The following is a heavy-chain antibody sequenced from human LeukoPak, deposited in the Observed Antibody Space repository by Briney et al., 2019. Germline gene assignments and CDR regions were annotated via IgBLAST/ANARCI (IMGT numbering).Heavy chain of an antibody. CDR1: GFTFSSYA. CDR3: ARPPLAYCGGDCYNYFDY. V-gene: IGHV3-23*01. J-gene: IGHJ4*02. CDR2: ISGSGGST. D-gene: IGHD2-21*02. Sequence: GGSLRLSCAASGFTFSSYAMSGVRQAPGKGLEWVSPISGSGGSTYYADSVKGRFTISRDNSKNTLYLQMNSLRAEDTAVYYCARPPLAYCGGDCYNYFDYWGQGTLVTVSS.